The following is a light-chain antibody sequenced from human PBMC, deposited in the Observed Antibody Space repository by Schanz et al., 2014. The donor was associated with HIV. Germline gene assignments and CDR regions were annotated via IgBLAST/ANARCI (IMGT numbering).Light chain of an antibody. Sequence: QSVLAQPPSASGSPGQSVTISCTGTSSDVGGYNYVSWYQQHPGKAPKLLIYGVTDRPSGVSHRFSGSKSDNTVALTISGLQTEDEAEYYCSSHSATAPYVIFGGGTKLTVL. J-gene: IGLJ2*01. CDR1: SSDVGGYNY. CDR2: GVT. CDR3: SSHSATAPYVI. V-gene: IGLV2-8*01.